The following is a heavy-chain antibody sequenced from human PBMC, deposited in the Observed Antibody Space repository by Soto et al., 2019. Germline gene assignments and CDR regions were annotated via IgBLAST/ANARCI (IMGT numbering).Heavy chain of an antibody. J-gene: IGHJ6*02. CDR2: IIPIFGTA. D-gene: IGHD3-3*01. CDR3: ARGGMDFWSGYYHYGMDV. V-gene: IGHV1-69*13. Sequence: SVKVSCKASGGTFSSYAISWVRQAPGQGLEWMGGIIPIFGTANYAQKFQGRVTITADESTSTAYMELSSLRSEDTAVYYCARGGMDFWSGYYHYGMDVWGQGTTVTVSS. CDR1: GGTFSSYA.